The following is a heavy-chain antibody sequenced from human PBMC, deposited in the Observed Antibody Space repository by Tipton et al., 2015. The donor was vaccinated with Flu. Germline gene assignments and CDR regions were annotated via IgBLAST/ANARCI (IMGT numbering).Heavy chain of an antibody. V-gene: IGHV3-33*01. Sequence: SLRLSCAASGFTFSSYGMHWVRQAPGKGLEWVAVIWYDGSNKYYADSVKGRFTISRDNSKNTLYLQMNSLRAEDTAVYYCARSLPYSSPFDYWGQGTLVTVSS. CDR1: GFTFSSYG. CDR2: IWYDGSNK. D-gene: IGHD6-13*01. J-gene: IGHJ4*02. CDR3: ARSLPYSSPFDY.